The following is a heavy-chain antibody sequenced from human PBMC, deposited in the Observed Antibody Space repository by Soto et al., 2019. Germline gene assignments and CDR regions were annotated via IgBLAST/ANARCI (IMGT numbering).Heavy chain of an antibody. CDR3: ASHRPTIYDILTDPPSYYYYYGMDV. V-gene: IGHV1-69*01. D-gene: IGHD3-9*01. CDR2: IIPIFVTA. J-gene: IGHJ6*02. CDR1: GGTFSSYA. Sequence: QVQLVQSGAEVKKPGSSVKVSCKASGGTFSSYAISCVRQAPGQGLEWMGGIIPIFVTANYAQKFQGRVTITEDESTSTVYMELSRLRSEDTAVYYCASHRPTIYDILTDPPSYYYYYGMDVCGQGTTVTVSS.